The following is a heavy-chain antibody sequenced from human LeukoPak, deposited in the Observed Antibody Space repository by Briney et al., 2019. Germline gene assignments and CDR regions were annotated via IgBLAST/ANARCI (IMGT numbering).Heavy chain of an antibody. CDR1: GYTFTGQY. CDR2: INPNSGGT. J-gene: IGHJ4*02. D-gene: IGHD3-22*01. Sequence: ASVTVSCKASGYTFTGQYIHWVRQAPGQGPEWMGWINPNSGGTNYAQKFQGRVTMTRDTSISTAYMEVSSLRSDDTAVYYCAWSYSYDSSGYYGAKWGQGTLVTVPS. CDR3: AWSYSYDSSGYYGAK. V-gene: IGHV1-2*02.